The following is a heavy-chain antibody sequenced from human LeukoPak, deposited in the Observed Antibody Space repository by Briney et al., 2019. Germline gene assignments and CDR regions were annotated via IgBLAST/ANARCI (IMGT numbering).Heavy chain of an antibody. CDR1: GFTFSTYS. Sequence: GGSLRLSCAASGFTFSTYSMNWVRQAPGKGLEWVSSISTRSSYIYYVDSVRGRFTISRDNAKKSLYLQMNSLKVEDSAVYYCAGDQGGNRWTYWGQGTLVTVSS. V-gene: IGHV3-21*01. CDR3: AGDQGGNRWTY. D-gene: IGHD3-16*01. CDR2: ISTRSSYI. J-gene: IGHJ4*02.